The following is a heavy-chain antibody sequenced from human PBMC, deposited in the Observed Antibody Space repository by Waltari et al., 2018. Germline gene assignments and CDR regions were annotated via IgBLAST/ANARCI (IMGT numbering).Heavy chain of an antibody. J-gene: IGHJ3*02. CDR1: GGSISSYY. CDR2: IYYSGST. V-gene: IGHV4-59*01. CDR3: ARARIVVALLDI. D-gene: IGHD3-22*01. Sequence: QVQLQESGPGLVKPSETPSLTCTVSGGSISSYYWSWIRQPPGKGLEWIGYIYYSGSTNYNPSLKSRVTISVDTSKNQFSLKLSSVTAADTAVYYCARARIVVALLDIWGQGTMVTVSS.